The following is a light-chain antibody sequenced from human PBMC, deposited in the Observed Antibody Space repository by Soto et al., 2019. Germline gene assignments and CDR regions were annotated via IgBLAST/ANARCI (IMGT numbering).Light chain of an antibody. CDR1: QCVSRY. CDR2: ATS. J-gene: IGKJ4*01. CDR3: HQRSTWPLT. Sequence: EIVLTQSPATLSLSPGEGASLSCRASQCVSRYLAWYQQKPGQAPRLLIYATSNRATGIPARFSGSGSGTDFTLTISSLEAEDFALYYCHQRSTWPLTFGGGTKMEIK. V-gene: IGKV3-11*01.